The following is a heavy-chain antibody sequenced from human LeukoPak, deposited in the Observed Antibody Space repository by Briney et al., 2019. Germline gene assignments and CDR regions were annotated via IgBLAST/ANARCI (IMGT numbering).Heavy chain of an antibody. CDR1: GYTFTDYA. V-gene: IGHV1-3*01. CDR2: INAGNGKT. D-gene: IGHD4-17*01. CDR3: ARARWTSTVTTYYLDY. J-gene: IGHJ4*02. Sequence: GASVKVSCKTSGYTFTDYAVQWVRQAPGQRLEWVGWINAGNGKTKYSQKFQDRVTITRDTSATTAYLNLSSLRSEDTAVYYCARARWTSTVTTYYLDYWGQGTLVTVSS.